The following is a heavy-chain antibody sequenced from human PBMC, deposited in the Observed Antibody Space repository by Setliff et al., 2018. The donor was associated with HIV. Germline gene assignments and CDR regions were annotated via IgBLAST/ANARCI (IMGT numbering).Heavy chain of an antibody. CDR1: GGSITATDDF. D-gene: IGHD3-3*01. V-gene: IGHV4-39*01. J-gene: IGHJ4*02. CDR3: ARTSYNFWGGPDS. CDR2: VYYSGMT. Sequence: SETLSLTCTVSGGSITATDDFWGWIRQPPGKGLEWIGTVYYSGMTWYNPSLKSRAIVSVDTSKNQFSLRLSSVTAADRAVYYCARTSYNFWGGPDSWGQGTLVTVSS.